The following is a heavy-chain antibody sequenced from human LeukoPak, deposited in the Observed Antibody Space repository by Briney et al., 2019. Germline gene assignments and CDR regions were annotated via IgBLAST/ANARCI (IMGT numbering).Heavy chain of an antibody. J-gene: IGHJ4*02. V-gene: IGHV3-15*01. Sequence: GGSLRLSCAASGFTFSKAWMSWVRQAPGKGLEWVGRIKSEIDDGTTDYAAPVKGRFTISRDNSKNTLYLQMNSLRAEDTAVYYCAKSEGSYTYYYDSSGYHRGYWGQGTLVTVSS. CDR2: IKSEIDDGTT. CDR1: GFTFSKAW. CDR3: AKSEGSYTYYYDSSGYHRGY. D-gene: IGHD3-22*01.